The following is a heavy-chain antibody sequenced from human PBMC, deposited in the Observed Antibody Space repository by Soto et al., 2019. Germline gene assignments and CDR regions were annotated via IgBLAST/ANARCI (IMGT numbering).Heavy chain of an antibody. CDR2: ISSSSSYI. J-gene: IGHJ6*02. CDR1: GFTFSSYS. Sequence: GGSLRLSCAASGFTFSSYSMNWVRQAPGKGLEWVSSISSSSSYIYYADSVKGRFTISRDNAKNSLYLQMNSLRAEDTAVYYCASILAFCGGDCYSLNYYYYYGMDVWGQGTTVTVSS. D-gene: IGHD2-21*02. V-gene: IGHV3-21*01. CDR3: ASILAFCGGDCYSLNYYYYYGMDV.